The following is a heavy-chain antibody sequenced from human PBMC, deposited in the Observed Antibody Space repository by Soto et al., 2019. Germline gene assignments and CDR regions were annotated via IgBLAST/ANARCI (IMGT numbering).Heavy chain of an antibody. J-gene: IGHJ4*02. CDR2: ISSTSRYI. V-gene: IGHV3-21*01. CDR1: GFTFSTYS. CDR3: ATPPRGPERKPENY. Sequence: QLVESGGGLVKPGGSLRLSCAASGFTFSTYSMNWVRQAPGRGLEWVSSISSTSRYIYYADSVRGRFTISRDNAKNSLYLQMNGLRAEDTAVYYCATPPRGPERKPENYWGQGTLVTVSA.